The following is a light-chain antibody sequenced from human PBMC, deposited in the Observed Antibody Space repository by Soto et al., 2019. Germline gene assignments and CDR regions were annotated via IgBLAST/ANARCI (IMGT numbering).Light chain of an antibody. CDR3: QSYDSSLSGSV. CDR2: GNS. J-gene: IGLJ3*02. CDR1: SSNIGADYD. Sequence: QSVLTQPPSVSGAPGQRVTISCTGNSSNIGADYDVHWYQQLPGTAPKLLIYGNSNRPSGVPDRFSGSKSDTSASLAITGLQAEDEADYYCQSYDSSLSGSVFGGGTKLTVL. V-gene: IGLV1-40*01.